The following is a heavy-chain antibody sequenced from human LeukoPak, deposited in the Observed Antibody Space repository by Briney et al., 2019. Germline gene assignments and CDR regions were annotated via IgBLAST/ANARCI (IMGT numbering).Heavy chain of an antibody. CDR1: GYSISSGYY. J-gene: IGHJ5*02. Sequence: SETLSLTCTVSGYSISSGYYWGWIRQPPGKGLEWIGYIYYSGSTNYNPSLKSRVTISVDTSKNQFSLKLSSVTAADTAVYYCARNPYYDFWSGYYHNWFDPWGQGTLVTVSS. D-gene: IGHD3-3*01. V-gene: IGHV4-61*01. CDR2: IYYSGST. CDR3: ARNPYYDFWSGYYHNWFDP.